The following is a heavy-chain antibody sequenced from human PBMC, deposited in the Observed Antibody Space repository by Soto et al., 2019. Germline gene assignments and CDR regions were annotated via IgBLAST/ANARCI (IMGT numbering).Heavy chain of an antibody. CDR3: ARPGAPTDTVVYDF. Sequence: GESLKISCKASGYSFANYWIGWVGQKPGKGLEWMGVIYPGDSETTYSPSFEGQVIISVDRSRGTAFLEWSSLKASDTAMYYCARPGAPTDTVVYDFWGQGTQVTVSS. D-gene: IGHD5-18*01. J-gene: IGHJ4*02. CDR2: IYPGDSET. CDR1: GYSFANYW. V-gene: IGHV5-51*01.